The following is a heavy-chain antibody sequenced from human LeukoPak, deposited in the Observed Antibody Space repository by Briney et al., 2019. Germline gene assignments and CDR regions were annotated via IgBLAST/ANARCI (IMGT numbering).Heavy chain of an antibody. CDR2: ISYDGSNK. CDR1: GFTFSSYA. V-gene: IGHV3-30*04. CDR3: ALGASFDY. D-gene: IGHD1-26*01. J-gene: IGHJ4*01. Sequence: GGSLRLSSAASGFTFSSYAMHWVRQAPGKGLEWVAVISYDGSNKYYADSVKGRFTISRDNSKNTLYLQMNSLRAEDTAVYYCALGASFDYWGQEPWSPSPQ.